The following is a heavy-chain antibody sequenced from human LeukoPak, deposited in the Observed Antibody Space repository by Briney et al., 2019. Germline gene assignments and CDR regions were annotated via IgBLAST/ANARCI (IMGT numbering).Heavy chain of an antibody. CDR3: ATGWSYFKD. D-gene: IGHD2-15*01. J-gene: IGHJ4*02. CDR1: GFIFSNAW. V-gene: IGHV3-15*01. CDR2: IKSKSDGGTA. Sequence: PGGSLRLSCAASGFIFSNAWMSWVRQAPGKGLEWVGRIKSKSDGGTADYVAPVKGRFTIIRDDSKNTLFLLMNSMKTEDTAVYYCATGWSYFKDWGQGTLVIVSS.